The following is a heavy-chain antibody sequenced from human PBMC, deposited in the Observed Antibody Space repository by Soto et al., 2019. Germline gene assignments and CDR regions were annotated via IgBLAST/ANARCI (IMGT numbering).Heavy chain of an antibody. V-gene: IGHV3-48*03. D-gene: IGHD3-22*01. J-gene: IGHJ4*02. CDR2: ITSSGSTI. Sequence: EVQLVESGGGLVQPGGSVRLSCAASGFTFSSYAMNWVRQAPGKGLEWVSHITSSGSTIYYADSVKGRFTISRDNAKNSLYLQMNSLRAEDTAVYYCARGHDSSGYYGVYFDYWGQGTLVTVSS. CDR3: ARGHDSSGYYGVYFDY. CDR1: GFTFSSYA.